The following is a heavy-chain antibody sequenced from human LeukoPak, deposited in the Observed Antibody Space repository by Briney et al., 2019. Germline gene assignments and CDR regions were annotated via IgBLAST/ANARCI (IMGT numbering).Heavy chain of an antibody. CDR3: ARGGYYGSGSYYYDAFDI. Sequence: SQTLSLTCAVSGGSISSGGYSWSWTRQPPGKGLEWIGYIYHSGSTYYNPSLKSRVTISVDRSKNQFSLKLSSVTAADTAVYYCARGGYYGSGSYYYDAFDIWGQGTMVTVSS. J-gene: IGHJ3*02. V-gene: IGHV4-30-2*01. D-gene: IGHD3-10*01. CDR1: GGSISSGGYS. CDR2: IYHSGST.